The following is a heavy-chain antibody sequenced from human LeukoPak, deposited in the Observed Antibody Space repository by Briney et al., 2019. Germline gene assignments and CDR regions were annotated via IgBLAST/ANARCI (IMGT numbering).Heavy chain of an antibody. CDR3: AKDQEQLPGY. CDR1: GFTFSNFG. J-gene: IGHJ4*02. D-gene: IGHD6-6*01. CDR2: ISYDGSNK. Sequence: GRSLRLSCAASGFTFSNFGMHWVRQAPGKGLEWVAVISYDGSNKYYADSVKGRFTISRDNSKTTLYPQMNSLRAEDTAVYYCAKDQEQLPGYWGQGTLVTVSS. V-gene: IGHV3-30*18.